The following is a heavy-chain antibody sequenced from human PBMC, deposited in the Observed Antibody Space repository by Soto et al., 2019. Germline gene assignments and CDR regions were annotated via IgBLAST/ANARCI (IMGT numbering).Heavy chain of an antibody. CDR3: ARVQYQDIVTASSPRRFSDY. D-gene: IGHD2-15*01. V-gene: IGHV4-31*02. Sequence: SSGNHYWSWIRQHPGTGLEWIGYIYHSGTADYNPSLKSRVIMSVDTSKIQFALNLKSVTAADTATYYCARVQYQDIVTASSPRRFSDYWGQGALVTVPS. CDR2: IYHSGTA. CDR1: SSGNHY. J-gene: IGHJ4*02.